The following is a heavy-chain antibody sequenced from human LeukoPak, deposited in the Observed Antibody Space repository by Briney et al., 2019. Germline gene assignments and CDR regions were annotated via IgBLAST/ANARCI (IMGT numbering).Heavy chain of an antibody. CDR2: ISGSGGST. CDR1: GITFSSYA. V-gene: IGHV3-23*01. CDR3: ARGIDSYFDY. D-gene: IGHD3-16*02. J-gene: IGHJ4*02. Sequence: GGSLRLSCAASGITFSSYAMSWVRQAPGKGLEWVSAISGSGGSTYYADSVKGRFTISRDNSKNTLYLQMNSLRAEDTAVYYCARGIDSYFDYWGQGTLVTVSS.